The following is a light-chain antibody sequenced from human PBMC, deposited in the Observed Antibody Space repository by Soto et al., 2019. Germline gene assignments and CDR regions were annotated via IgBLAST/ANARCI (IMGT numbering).Light chain of an antibody. CDR3: QQYNNWPPFT. CDR2: GAS. J-gene: IGKJ3*01. Sequence: DIVMTQSPATLSVSPRERATLSCRASQTISSNLAWYQQKPGQTPRLLIYGASTRAAGIPARFSGSGSGTDFTLTITSLQSEDFAVYYCQQYNNWPPFTFGPGTKVDIK. CDR1: QTISSN. V-gene: IGKV3-15*01.